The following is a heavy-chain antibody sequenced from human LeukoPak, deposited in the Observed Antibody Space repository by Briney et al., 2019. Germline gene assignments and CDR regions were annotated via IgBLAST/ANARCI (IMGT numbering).Heavy chain of an antibody. Sequence: GGSLRLSCAASGFSFSTYWMSWVRQAPGKGLEWVANIKQDGSEKYYVDSVKGRFTISRDNAKNSLYLQMNSLRAEDTAVYYCARDFGRYFFDYWGQGTLVTVSS. V-gene: IGHV3-7*01. CDR3: ARDFGRYFFDY. D-gene: IGHD3-10*01. CDR2: IKQDGSEK. CDR1: GFSFSTYW. J-gene: IGHJ4*02.